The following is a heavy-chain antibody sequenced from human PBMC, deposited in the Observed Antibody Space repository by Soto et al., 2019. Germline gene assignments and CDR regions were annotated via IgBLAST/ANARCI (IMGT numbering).Heavy chain of an antibody. CDR1: GFTFSSYG. CDR2: IWYDGSNK. V-gene: IGHV3-33*01. CDR3: ARDGLDYYDSSGLGWFDP. J-gene: IGHJ5*02. Sequence: GGSLRLSCAASGFTFSSYGMHWVRQAPGKGLEWVAVIWYDGSNKYYADSVKGRFTISRDNSKNTLYLQMNSLRAEDTAVYYCARDGLDYYDSSGLGWFDPWGQGTLVTVSS. D-gene: IGHD3-22*01.